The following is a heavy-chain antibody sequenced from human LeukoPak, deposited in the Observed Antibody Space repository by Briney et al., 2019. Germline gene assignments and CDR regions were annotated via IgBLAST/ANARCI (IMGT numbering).Heavy chain of an antibody. CDR2: IHQDGVDK. Sequence: GGSLRLSCAASGFTFSSYWMSWVRQAPGKGPEWVANIHQDGVDKDYVDSVAGRFTISRDNAKNSVYLEMNNLRVEDTAVYYCARDSTGWQANAYDVWGQGTMVTVSS. D-gene: IGHD2-8*02. CDR3: ARDSTGWQANAYDV. CDR1: GFTFSSYW. V-gene: IGHV3-7*01. J-gene: IGHJ3*01.